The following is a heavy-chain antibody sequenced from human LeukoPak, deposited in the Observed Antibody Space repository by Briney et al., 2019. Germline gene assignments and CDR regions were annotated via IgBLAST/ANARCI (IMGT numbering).Heavy chain of an antibody. V-gene: IGHV4-34*01. Sequence: GSPRLSCAASGLTFSSYAMSWIRQPPGKGLEWIGEINHSGSTNYNPSLKSRVTISVDTSKNQFSLKLSSVTAADTAVYYCARHDSRGVRRVAVIRGFDYWGQGTLVTVSS. J-gene: IGHJ4*02. CDR3: ARHDSRGVRRVAVIRGFDY. D-gene: IGHD3-22*01. CDR1: GLTFSSYA. CDR2: INHSGST.